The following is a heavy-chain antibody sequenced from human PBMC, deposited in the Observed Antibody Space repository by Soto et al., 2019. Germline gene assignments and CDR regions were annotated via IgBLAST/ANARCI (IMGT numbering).Heavy chain of an antibody. D-gene: IGHD1-1*01. CDR2: INQDGSGQ. J-gene: IGHJ5*02. Sequence: EVQLVESGGGLVQPGGSLRLSCAASGFTFTRNWMSWVRQAPGMGLEWVANINQDGSGQYYVDSVKGRFTISRDNAKNSLDLQMNSLRAEDTAVYYCAILEVGAPFGPWGQGTLVTVSS. CDR3: AILEVGAPFGP. CDR1: GFTFTRNW. V-gene: IGHV3-7*01.